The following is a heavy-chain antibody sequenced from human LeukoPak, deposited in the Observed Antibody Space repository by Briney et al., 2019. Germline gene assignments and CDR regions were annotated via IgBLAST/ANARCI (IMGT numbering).Heavy chain of an antibody. CDR1: GGSISSYY. CDR2: IYSSGST. V-gene: IGHV4-59*08. CDR3: ARFVTVNGAFDI. J-gene: IGHJ3*02. Sequence: SETLSLNCSVSGGSISSYYWGWVRQPPGKGLEWIGSIYSSGSTNYNPSLKSQVTISVATSKNQFSLKLSSVTAADTAVYYCARFVTVNGAFDIWGQGTVVTVSS. D-gene: IGHD4-11*01.